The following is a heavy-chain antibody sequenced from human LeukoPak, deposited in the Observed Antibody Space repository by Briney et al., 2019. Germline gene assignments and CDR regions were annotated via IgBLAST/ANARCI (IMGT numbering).Heavy chain of an antibody. CDR2: ISSSRRTI. Sequence: GGTLGLFCAASGFTFSSYSMNWVRQAPGKGREGVSYISSSRRTIYYADSVKGRFTISRDNAKNSLYLKMYRLRAEDTAVYSCARDTYSSGRYGHDAFDIWGQGTMVTVSS. J-gene: IGHJ3*02. D-gene: IGHD6-19*01. CDR1: GFTFSSYS. CDR3: ARDTYSSGRYGHDAFDI. V-gene: IGHV3-48*04.